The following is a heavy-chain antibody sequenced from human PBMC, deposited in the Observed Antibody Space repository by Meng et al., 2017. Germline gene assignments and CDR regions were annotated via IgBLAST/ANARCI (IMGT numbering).Heavy chain of an antibody. Sequence: ASVKVSCKASGYTFTSYYMHWVRQAPGQGLEWMGIINPSGGSTSYAQKFQGRVTMTRDTPTSTVYMELSSLRSEDTAVYYCARDLAIVAVAGYYFDYWGQGTLVTVSS. CDR3: ARDLAIVAVAGYYFDY. J-gene: IGHJ4*02. CDR1: GYTFTSYY. CDR2: INPSGGST. D-gene: IGHD6-13*01. V-gene: IGHV1-46*01.